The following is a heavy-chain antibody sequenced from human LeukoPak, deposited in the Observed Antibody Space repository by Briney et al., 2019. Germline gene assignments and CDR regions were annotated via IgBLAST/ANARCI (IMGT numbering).Heavy chain of an antibody. CDR3: ARDYVLRLLEWFGAFDI. D-gene: IGHD3-3*01. Sequence: HPGGSLRLSCAASGFTFSSYEMNWVRQAPGKGLEWVSYISSSGSTIYYADSVKGRFTISRDSSKNTLYLQMNSLRAEDTAVYYCARDYVLRLLEWFGAFDIWGQGTMVTVSS. CDR1: GFTFSSYE. CDR2: ISSSGSTI. J-gene: IGHJ3*02. V-gene: IGHV3-48*03.